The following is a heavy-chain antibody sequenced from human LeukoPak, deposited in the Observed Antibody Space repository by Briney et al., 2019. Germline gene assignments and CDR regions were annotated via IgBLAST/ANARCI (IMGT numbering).Heavy chain of an antibody. V-gene: IGHV4-34*01. CDR3: ARGEYSSGWYFRYYYYYMDV. CDR1: GGSFSGYY. J-gene: IGHJ6*03. Sequence: PSETLSLTCAVYGGSFSGYYWSWIRQPPGKGLEWIGEINHSGSTNYNPSLKSRVTISVDTSRNQFSLKLSSVTAADTAVYYCARGEYSSGWYFRYYYYYMDVWGKGTTVTVSS. D-gene: IGHD6-13*01. CDR2: INHSGST.